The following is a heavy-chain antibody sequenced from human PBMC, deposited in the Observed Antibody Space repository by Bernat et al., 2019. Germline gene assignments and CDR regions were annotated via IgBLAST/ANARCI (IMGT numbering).Heavy chain of an antibody. J-gene: IGHJ6*02. V-gene: IGHV1-69*01. Sequence: QVQLVQSGAEVKKPGSSVKVSCKASGGTFSSYAISWVRQAPGQGVEWMGGIIPIFGTANYAQKFQGRVTITADESTSTAYMELSSLRSEDTAVYYCARVPRGCSGGSCYSSPDYYGMDVWGQGTTVTVSS. CDR1: GGTFSSYA. CDR2: IIPIFGTA. D-gene: IGHD2-15*01. CDR3: ARVPRGCSGGSCYSSPDYYGMDV.